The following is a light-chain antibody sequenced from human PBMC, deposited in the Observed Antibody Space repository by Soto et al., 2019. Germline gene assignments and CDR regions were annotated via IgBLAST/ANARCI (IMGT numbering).Light chain of an antibody. CDR3: SSYAGSNNFGV. V-gene: IGLV2-8*01. CDR2: EVS. Sequence: QSALTQPPSASGSPGQSVTISCTGTSSDVGGYNYVSWYQQHPGKAPKLMIYEVSKRPSGVPDRFSGSKSGNTASPTVSGLQAEDEADYYCSSYAGSNNFGVFGTGTKVTVL. CDR1: SSDVGGYNY. J-gene: IGLJ1*01.